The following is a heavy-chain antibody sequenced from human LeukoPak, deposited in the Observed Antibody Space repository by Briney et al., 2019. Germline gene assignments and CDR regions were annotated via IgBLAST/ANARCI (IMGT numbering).Heavy chain of an antibody. CDR3: ARHTNFWSGYSDY. V-gene: IGHV4-59*08. J-gene: IGHJ4*02. Sequence: SSETLSLTCTVSGGSISSYYWSWIRQPPGKGLEWIGSIFHSGSTYYNPSLKSRVTISVDTSMTQFSLKLSSVTAADTAVYYCARHTNFWSGYSDYWGQGTLVTVST. D-gene: IGHD3-3*01. CDR1: GGSISSYY. CDR2: IFHSGST.